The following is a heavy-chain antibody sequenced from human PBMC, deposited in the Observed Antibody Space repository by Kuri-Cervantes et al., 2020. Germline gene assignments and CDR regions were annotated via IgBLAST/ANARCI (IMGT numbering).Heavy chain of an antibody. V-gene: IGHV3-33*07. CDR3: ARVGGYCSSTNCFGYYLDV. D-gene: IGHD2-2*01. J-gene: IGHJ6*03. CDR2: IWYDGSNK. Sequence: GESLKISCAASGFTFRSHGMYWVRQAPGKGLEWVAIIWYDGSNKYYADSVKGRFTISRDNSKNTLYLQMNSLRAEDTAVYYCARVGGYCSSTNCFGYYLDVWGKGTTVTVSS. CDR1: GFTFRSHG.